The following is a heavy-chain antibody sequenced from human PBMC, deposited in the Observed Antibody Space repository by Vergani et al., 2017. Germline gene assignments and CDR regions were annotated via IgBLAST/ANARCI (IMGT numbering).Heavy chain of an antibody. D-gene: IGHD3-9*01. CDR3: AIGLRYFDWSQVGAFDI. J-gene: IGHJ3*02. V-gene: IGHV1-46*01. CDR2: INPSGGST. Sequence: QVQLVQSGAEVKKPGASVKVSCKASGYTFTSYYMHWVRQAPGQGLEWMGIINPSGGSTSYAQKFQGSVTITADESTSTAYMELSSLRSEDTAVYYCAIGLRYFDWSQVGAFDIWGQGTMVTVSS. CDR1: GYTFTSYY.